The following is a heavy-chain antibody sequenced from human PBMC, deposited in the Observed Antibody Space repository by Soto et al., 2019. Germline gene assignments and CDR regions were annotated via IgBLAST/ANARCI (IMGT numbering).Heavy chain of an antibody. V-gene: IGHV3-9*01. J-gene: IGHJ4*02. CDR3: AKEACTNGVCYTAFDY. CDR2: ISWNSGSI. D-gene: IGHD2-8*01. CDR1: GFTFDDYA. Sequence: EVQLVESGGGLVQPGRSLRLSCAASGFTFDDYAMHWVRQAPGKGLEWVSGISWNSGSIGYADSVKGRFTISRDNAKNSLSLQMNSLRAEDTALYYCAKEACTNGVCYTAFDYWGQGTLVTVSS.